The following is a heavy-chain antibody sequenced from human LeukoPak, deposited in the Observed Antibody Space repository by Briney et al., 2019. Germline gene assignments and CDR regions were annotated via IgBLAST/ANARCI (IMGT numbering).Heavy chain of an antibody. CDR2: IYPSGST. J-gene: IGHJ4*02. D-gene: IGHD3-22*01. CDR3: ARDEPYYYDSSGYYTYYFDY. CDR1: GGSISSYY. V-gene: IGHV4-4*07. Sequence: PSETLSLTCTVSGGSISSYYWSWIRQPAGKGLEWIGRIYPSGSTNYNPSLKSRVTISVDKSKNQFSLKLSSVTAADTAVYYCARDEPYYYDSSGYYTYYFDYWGQGTLVTVSS.